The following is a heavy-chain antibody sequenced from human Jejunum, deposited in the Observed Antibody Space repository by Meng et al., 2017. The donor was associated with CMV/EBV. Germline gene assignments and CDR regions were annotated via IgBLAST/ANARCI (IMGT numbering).Heavy chain of an antibody. CDR2: MNPNNGKT. J-gene: IGHJ6*02. V-gene: IGHV1-8*01. CDR3: ASHQQFCSGGSCYSLGYYYGMDV. D-gene: IGHD2-15*01. Sequence: KWVSQAPGPGLEWMGWMNPNNGKTGYAQKFQGRFTMTWNTSISTAYMELSSLRSEDTAIYYCASHQQFCSGGSCYSLGYYYGMDVWGQGTTVTVSS.